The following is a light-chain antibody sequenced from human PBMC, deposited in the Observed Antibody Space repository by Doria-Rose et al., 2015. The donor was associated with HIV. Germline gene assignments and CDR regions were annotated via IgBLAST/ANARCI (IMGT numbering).Light chain of an antibody. CDR2: WAS. CDR3: QQYYDTPS. Sequence: DIRLTQSPESLGMSLGERATLNCKSNQSLLYTSKNYLAWYQQKPGQPPKLLIYWASTRQSVAPARFSGSGSGTDFTLTISSLDAEGVAVYYCQQYYDTPSFGPGTTVDIK. J-gene: IGKJ3*01. CDR1: QSLLYTSKNY. V-gene: IGKV4-1*01.